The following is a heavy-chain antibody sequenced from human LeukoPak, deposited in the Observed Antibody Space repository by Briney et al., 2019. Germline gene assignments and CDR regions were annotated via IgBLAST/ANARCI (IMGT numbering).Heavy chain of an antibody. CDR1: GGSISSGDYY. D-gene: IGHD3-22*01. J-gene: IGHJ4*02. CDR3: ARRHTSYYYSSVGYFDY. CDR2: IYYSGST. Sequence: SETLSLTCTVSGGSISSGDYYWSWIRQPPGKGLEWIGYIYYSGSTYYNPSLKSRVTISVDTSKNQFSLKLSSVTAADTAVYYCARRHTSYYYSSVGYFDYWGQGTLVTVSS. V-gene: IGHV4-30-4*01.